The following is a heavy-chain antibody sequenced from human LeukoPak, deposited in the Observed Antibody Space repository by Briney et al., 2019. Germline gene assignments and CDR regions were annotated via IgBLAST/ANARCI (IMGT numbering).Heavy chain of an antibody. Sequence: GGSLRLSCAASEFTFSSHWMSWVRQAPGKGLEWVANINQDGTEQYYVDSVKGRFTISRDNAKNSLYLQMNSLRAEDTAVYYCARVGYCSTTSCYWRAFDCWGQGTLVTVSS. CDR2: INQDGTEQ. V-gene: IGHV3-7*01. CDR1: EFTFSSHW. D-gene: IGHD2-2*01. CDR3: ARVGYCSTTSCYWRAFDC. J-gene: IGHJ4*02.